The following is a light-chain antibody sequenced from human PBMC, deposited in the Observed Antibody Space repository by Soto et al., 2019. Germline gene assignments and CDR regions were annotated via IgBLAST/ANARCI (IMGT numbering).Light chain of an antibody. CDR1: SSDVGGYNY. J-gene: IGLJ2*01. CDR3: SSYTSSSTYVI. V-gene: IGLV2-14*01. CDR2: DVS. Sequence: QSALTQPASVSGSPGQSITISCTGTSSDVGGYNYVSWYQQHPDKAPKLMIYDVSNRPSGVSNRFSGSKSGNTASLTISGLQAEDEGDYYCSSYTSSSTYVIFGGGTKVIVL.